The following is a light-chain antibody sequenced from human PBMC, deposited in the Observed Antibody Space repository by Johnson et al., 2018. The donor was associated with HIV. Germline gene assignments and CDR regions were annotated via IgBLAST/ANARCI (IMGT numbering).Light chain of an antibody. V-gene: IGLV1-51*01. CDR3: GTWDSGLGAVYV. Sequence: QSVLTQPPSVSAAPGQKVTISCSGSSSNIGNNYVSWYQQLPGTAPRLLIYDYNKRPSGIPDRFSGSKSGTSATLGITGLQTGDEADYYCGTWDSGLGAVYVFGPGTKVTVL. J-gene: IGLJ1*01. CDR2: DYN. CDR1: SSNIGNNY.